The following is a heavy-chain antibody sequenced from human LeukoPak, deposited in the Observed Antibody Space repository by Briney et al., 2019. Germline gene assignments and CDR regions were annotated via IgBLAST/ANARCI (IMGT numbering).Heavy chain of an antibody. Sequence: SETLSLTCGVSGGSISSTNWWSWVRQPPGQGLEWIGEISLTGGTNYNPSLNGRVTMSLDESRNQLSLDLTSVTAADTAIYYCSRESGAFRPFGYWGQGTLVIVPP. CDR3: SRESGAFRPFGY. J-gene: IGHJ4*02. CDR2: ISLTGGT. CDR1: GGSISSTNW. D-gene: IGHD1-26*01. V-gene: IGHV4-4*02.